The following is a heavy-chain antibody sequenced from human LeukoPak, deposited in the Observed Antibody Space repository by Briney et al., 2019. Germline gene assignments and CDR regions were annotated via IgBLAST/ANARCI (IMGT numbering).Heavy chain of an antibody. J-gene: IGHJ4*02. D-gene: IGHD3-22*01. Sequence: GGSLRLSCAASGFTFSSYAMSWVRQAPGKGLEWVSAISGSGGSTYYADSVKGRFTITRDNSKNTLYLQTNSLRAEDTALYYCAKDHTKYYYDSSGYYSYWGQGTLVTVSS. V-gene: IGHV3-23*01. CDR2: ISGSGGST. CDR1: GFTFSSYA. CDR3: AKDHTKYYYDSSGYYSY.